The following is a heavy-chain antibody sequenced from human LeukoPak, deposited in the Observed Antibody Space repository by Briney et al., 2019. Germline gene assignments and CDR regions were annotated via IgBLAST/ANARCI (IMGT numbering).Heavy chain of an antibody. J-gene: IGHJ5*02. CDR2: ISSSGSTI. V-gene: IGHV3-48*03. D-gene: IGHD2-2*01. Sequence: QSGGSLRLSCAASGFTFSTYEMNWVRQAPGKGLEWVSYISSSGSTIYYADSVKGRFTISRDNAKNSLYLQMNSLRAEDTAVYYCARGPLHVVVPAATWFDPWGQGILVTVSS. CDR1: GFTFSTYE. CDR3: ARGPLHVVVPAATWFDP.